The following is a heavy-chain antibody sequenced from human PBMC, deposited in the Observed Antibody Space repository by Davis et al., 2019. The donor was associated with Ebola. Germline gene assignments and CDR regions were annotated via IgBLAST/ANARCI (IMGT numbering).Heavy chain of an antibody. V-gene: IGHV3-30*02. CDR2: IRYDGSNK. Sequence: GESLKISCAASGFTFSSYGMHWVRQAPGKGLEWVAFIRYDGSNKYYADSVKGRFTISRDNSKNTLYLQMNSLRAEDTAVYYCAKDTTFSSSWYKWGQGTLVTVSS. J-gene: IGHJ4*02. CDR3: AKDTTFSSSWYK. D-gene: IGHD6-13*01. CDR1: GFTFSSYG.